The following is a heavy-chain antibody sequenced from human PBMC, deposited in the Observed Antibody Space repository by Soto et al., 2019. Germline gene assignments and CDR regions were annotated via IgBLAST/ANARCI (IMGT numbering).Heavy chain of an antibody. V-gene: IGHV4-30-4*01. CDR2: IFESGST. CDR3: AREIMPLSNDWYFDL. Sequence: QVQLQESGPGLVKPSETLSLTCTVSGGSISGGVHSWSWIRHPPGKGLEWIGYIFESGSTYFNPSLKSRLTISVDTSKNQCSLRLSSVTAADTAVYYCAREIMPLSNDWYFDLWGRGTLVTVSS. J-gene: IGHJ2*01. CDR1: GGSISGGVHS. D-gene: IGHD2-2*01.